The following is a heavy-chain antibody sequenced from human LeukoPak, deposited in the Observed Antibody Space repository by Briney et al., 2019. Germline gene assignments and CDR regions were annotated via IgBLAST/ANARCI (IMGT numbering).Heavy chain of an antibody. CDR1: GGTFSSYA. D-gene: IGHD3-22*01. CDR2: IIPIFGTA. V-gene: IGHV1-69*05. Sequence: SVKVSCKASGGTFSSYAISWVRQAPGQGLEWMGGIIPIFGTANYAQKFQGRVTITTDESTSTAYMELSSLRSEDTAVYYCARTPPYYYDSSGYYYEYCQHWGQGTLVTVSS. J-gene: IGHJ1*01. CDR3: ARTPPYYYDSSGYYYEYCQH.